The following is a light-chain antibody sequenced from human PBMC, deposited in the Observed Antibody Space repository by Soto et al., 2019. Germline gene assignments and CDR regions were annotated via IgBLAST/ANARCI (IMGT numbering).Light chain of an antibody. CDR1: QSISSW. J-gene: IGKJ2*01. V-gene: IGKV1-5*01. CDR2: DAS. Sequence: DIQMTQSPSTLSASVGDRVTIPCRASQSISSWLAWYQQKPGKAPRLLIYDASSLESGVPSRFSGSGSGTEFTLTVSSLPPDDFATYYCQQYNSYPETFGQGTKLEIK. CDR3: QQYNSYPET.